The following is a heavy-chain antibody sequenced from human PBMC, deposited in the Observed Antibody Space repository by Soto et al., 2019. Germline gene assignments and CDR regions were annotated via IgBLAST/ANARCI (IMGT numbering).Heavy chain of an antibody. CDR2: IYHSGST. J-gene: IGHJ6*02. D-gene: IGHD3-10*01. CDR1: GGSISSGGYS. Sequence: TLSLTCAVSGGSISSGGYSWSWIRQPPGKGLEWIGYIYHSGSTYYNPSLKSRVTISVDRSKNQFSLKLSSVTAADTAVYYCARGRGWNYYYGMDVWGQGTTVTVSS. V-gene: IGHV4-30-2*01. CDR3: ARGRGWNYYYGMDV.